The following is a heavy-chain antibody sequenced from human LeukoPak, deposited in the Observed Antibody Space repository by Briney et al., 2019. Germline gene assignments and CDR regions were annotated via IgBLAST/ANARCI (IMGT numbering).Heavy chain of an antibody. Sequence: SETLSPTCSASGASTSRRYWSWIRQSPGRTLEWIGHIYDGRDTKYNPSLTSRVTISVDTSRNQFSLSLTSVTAADTAIYYCAQTTGWPGFDFWGPGALVTVSS. CDR1: GASTSRRY. J-gene: IGHJ4*02. D-gene: IGHD6-19*01. CDR2: IYDGRDT. CDR3: AQTTGWPGFDF. V-gene: IGHV4-59*08.